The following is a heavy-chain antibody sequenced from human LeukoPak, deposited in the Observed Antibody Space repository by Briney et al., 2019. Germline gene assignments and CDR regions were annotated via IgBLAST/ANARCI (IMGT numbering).Heavy chain of an antibody. Sequence: PGGSLRLSCAASGFTFSSYTMDWVRHAPGKGLEWVSSISSSGDHTYYADSVKGRFTISRDNAKNSLYLQMNSLRAEDTAVYYCARERDYYESSAYVNWYLDLWGRGAMVTVSS. CDR2: ISSSGDHT. J-gene: IGHJ2*01. CDR1: GFTFSSYT. D-gene: IGHD3-22*01. V-gene: IGHV3-21*01. CDR3: ARERDYYESSAYVNWYLDL.